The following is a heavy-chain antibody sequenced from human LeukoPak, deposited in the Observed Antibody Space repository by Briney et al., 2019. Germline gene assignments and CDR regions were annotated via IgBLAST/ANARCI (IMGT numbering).Heavy chain of an antibody. CDR1: GYTSTGYY. CDR3: ARNPYSSGWRGFDP. V-gene: IGHV1-2*02. CDR2: INPNSGGT. J-gene: IGHJ5*02. D-gene: IGHD6-19*01. Sequence: ASVKVSRKASGYTSTGYYMHWVRQAPGQGLEWMGWINPNSGGTNYAQKFQGRVTMTRDTSISTAYMELSRLRSDDTAVYYCARNPYSSGWRGFDPWGQGTLVTVSS.